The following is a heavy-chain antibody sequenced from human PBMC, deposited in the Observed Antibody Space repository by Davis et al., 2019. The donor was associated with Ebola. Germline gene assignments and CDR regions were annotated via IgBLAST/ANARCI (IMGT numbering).Heavy chain of an antibody. V-gene: IGHV3-30*04. CDR1: GFTFSSYA. D-gene: IGHD2-21*01. CDR3: AKDLGEGLG. J-gene: IGHJ4*02. CDR2: ISYDGSNK. Sequence: GGSLRLSCAASGFTFSSYAMHWVRQAPGKGLEWVAVISYDGSNKYYADSVKGRFTISRDNSKNTLYLQMNSLRAEDTAVYYCAKDLGEGLGWGQGTLVTVSS.